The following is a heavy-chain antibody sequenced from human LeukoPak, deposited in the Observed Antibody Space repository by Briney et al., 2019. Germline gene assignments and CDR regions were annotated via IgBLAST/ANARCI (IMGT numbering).Heavy chain of an antibody. V-gene: IGHV3-48*03. CDR2: ISSSGSTI. Sequence: GGSLRLSCAASGFTFSSYEMNWVRQAPGKGLEWVSYISSSGSTIYYADSVKGRFTISRDNSKNSLYLQMNSLRTEDTALYYCAKGPLRYCSGGSCSVIDYWGQGTLVTVSS. J-gene: IGHJ4*02. D-gene: IGHD2-15*01. CDR3: AKGPLRYCSGGSCSVIDY. CDR1: GFTFSSYE.